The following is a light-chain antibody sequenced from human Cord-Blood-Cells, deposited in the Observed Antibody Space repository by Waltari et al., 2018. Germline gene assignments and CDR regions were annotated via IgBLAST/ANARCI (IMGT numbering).Light chain of an antibody. Sequence: EIVLTQSPATLSLSPGGRATLSCRASQSVSSYLAWYQQKPGQAPMLLIYDASNRATGIPARFSGSGSGTDFTLTISSLEPEDFAVYYCQQRSNWPITFGQGTRLEIK. CDR1: QSVSSY. CDR3: QQRSNWPIT. J-gene: IGKJ5*01. CDR2: DAS. V-gene: IGKV3-11*01.